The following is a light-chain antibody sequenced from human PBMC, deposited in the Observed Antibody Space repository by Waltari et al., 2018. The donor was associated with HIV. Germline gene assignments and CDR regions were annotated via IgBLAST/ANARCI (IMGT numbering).Light chain of an antibody. CDR1: SSDVGGYNY. CDR3: SSYTTNTSPYV. J-gene: IGLJ1*01. Sequence: QSALTQPASVSGSPGQSIAISCTGTSSDVGGYNYVSWYQQHPGKAPTLMIYDVNNRPSGVSNRFSGSKSGNTASLTISGLQSEDDADYYCSSYTTNTSPYVFGTGTKVTVL. CDR2: DVN. V-gene: IGLV2-14*01.